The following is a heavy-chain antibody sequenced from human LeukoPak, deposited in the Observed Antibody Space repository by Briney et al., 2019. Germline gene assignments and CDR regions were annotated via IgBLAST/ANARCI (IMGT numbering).Heavy chain of an antibody. V-gene: IGHV4-59*01. J-gene: IGHJ6*02. D-gene: IGHD5-12*01. CDR2: IYYSGST. CDR3: ARGSDTGYVSYYYYYGMDV. CDR1: GGSISSYY. Sequence: PSETLSLTCTVSGGSISSYYWSWIRQPPGKGLEWFGYIYYSGSTNYNPSLKSRVTISVDTSKNQFSLKLSSVTAADTAVYYCARGSDTGYVSYYYYYGMDVWGQGTTVTVSS.